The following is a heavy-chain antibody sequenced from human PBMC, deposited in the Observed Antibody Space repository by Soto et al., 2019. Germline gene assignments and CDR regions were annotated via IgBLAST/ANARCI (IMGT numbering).Heavy chain of an antibody. CDR3: AKGHFFGVVTPYGMDV. Sequence: LRLSCAASGFTFDDYAMHWVRQAPGKGLEWVSLISWDGGSTYYADSVKGRFTISRDNSKNSLYLQMNSLRAEDTALYYCAKGHFFGVVTPYGMDVWGQGTTVTVSS. J-gene: IGHJ6*02. CDR1: GFTFDDYA. V-gene: IGHV3-43D*04. CDR2: ISWDGGST. D-gene: IGHD3-3*01.